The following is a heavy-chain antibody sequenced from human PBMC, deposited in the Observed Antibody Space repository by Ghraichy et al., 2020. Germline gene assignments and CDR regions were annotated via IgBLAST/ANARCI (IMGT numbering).Heavy chain of an antibody. Sequence: SQTLSLTCTVSGGSISSYYWSWIRQPAGKGLEWIGRIYTSGSTNYNPSLKSRVTMSVDTSKNQFSLKLSSVTAADTAVYYCARDGVTTSPRNWFDPWGQGTLVTVSS. J-gene: IGHJ5*02. V-gene: IGHV4-4*07. CDR3: ARDGVTTSPRNWFDP. CDR2: IYTSGST. CDR1: GGSISSYY. D-gene: IGHD4-11*01.